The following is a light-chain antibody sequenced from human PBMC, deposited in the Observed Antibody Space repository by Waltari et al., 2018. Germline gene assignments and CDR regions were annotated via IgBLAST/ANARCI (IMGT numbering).Light chain of an antibody. Sequence: DIQMTQSPSTLSASVGDRVTITCRASQSISSWLAWYQQKPGTAPKLLIYKASSLESGVPSRFSGSRSGTEFTLTISSLQPDDFATYYCQQYNSYPLTFGGGTKVEIK. CDR1: QSISSW. J-gene: IGKJ4*01. CDR2: KAS. CDR3: QQYNSYPLT. V-gene: IGKV1-5*03.